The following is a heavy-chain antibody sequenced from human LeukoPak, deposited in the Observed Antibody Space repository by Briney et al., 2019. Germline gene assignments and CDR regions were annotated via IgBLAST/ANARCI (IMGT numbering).Heavy chain of an antibody. CDR2: IRTTAEGAKYA. J-gene: IGHJ4*02. CDR3: ATDQRYAFDY. D-gene: IGHD3-9*01. CDR1: GFSFTDYP. V-gene: IGHV3-48*02. Sequence: GGSLRLSCATSGFSFTDYPMNWVRQAPGKGLEWISNIRTTAEGAKYAYYADSVKGRVTISRDDGKNTLYLHMDSLRDDDTAVYYCATDQRYAFDYWGQGILVTVSS.